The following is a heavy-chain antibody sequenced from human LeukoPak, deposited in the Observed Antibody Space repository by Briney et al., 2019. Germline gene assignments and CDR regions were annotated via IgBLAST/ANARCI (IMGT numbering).Heavy chain of an antibody. CDR1: GFTFSHAW. CDR2: IKSKIEGGTT. V-gene: IGHV3-15*01. J-gene: IGHJ4*02. Sequence: GGSLRLSCAASGFTFSHAWMSWVRQAPGKGLEWVGRIKSKIEGGTTEYAAPVKGRFTISRDDSKNTLYLQMNSLKTEDTAVYYCSSNMVEWGQGTLVTVSS. D-gene: IGHD4/OR15-4a*01. CDR3: SSNMVE.